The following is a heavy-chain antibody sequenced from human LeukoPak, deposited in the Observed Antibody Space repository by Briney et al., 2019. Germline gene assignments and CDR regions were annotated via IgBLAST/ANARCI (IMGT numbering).Heavy chain of an antibody. V-gene: IGHV3-23*01. CDR1: GFTFSSYA. Sequence: GGSLRLSCAASGFTFSSYAMSWVRQAPGKGLEWVSAISGSGGSTYYADSVKGRFTISRDNSKNTLYLQMNSLRAEDTAVYCCAKLVPSDDFWSGYLGWFDPWGQGTLVTVSS. J-gene: IGHJ5*02. CDR2: ISGSGGST. CDR3: AKLVPSDDFWSGYLGWFDP. D-gene: IGHD3-3*01.